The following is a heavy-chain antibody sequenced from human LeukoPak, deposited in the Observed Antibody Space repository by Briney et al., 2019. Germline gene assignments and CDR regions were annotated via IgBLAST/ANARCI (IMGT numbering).Heavy chain of an antibody. V-gene: IGHV1-69*05. CDR3: AGRSSGGYEGPPFDP. J-gene: IGHJ5*02. Sequence: SVKVSCKASGGTFSSYAISWVRQAPGQGLEWMGRIIPIFGTANYAQKFQGRVTITTDESTSTAYMELSSLRSEDTAVYYRAGRSSGGYEGPPFDPWGQGTLVTVS. D-gene: IGHD6-13*01. CDR1: GGTFSSYA. CDR2: IIPIFGTA.